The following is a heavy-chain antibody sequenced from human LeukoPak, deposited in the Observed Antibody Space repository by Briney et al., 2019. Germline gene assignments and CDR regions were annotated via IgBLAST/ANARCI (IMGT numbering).Heavy chain of an antibody. D-gene: IGHD3-16*01. CDR2: IYSGGST. V-gene: IGHV3-53*01. CDR1: GFTVSSNY. CDR3: GRAPGEQYRGYYFDS. J-gene: IGHJ4*02. Sequence: GGSLRLSCAASGFTVSSNYMSWVRQAPGKGLEWVSVIYSGGSTYSADSAKSGCTISRDNSKNTLYLQMNSLRRADTAAYSCGRAPGEQYRGYYFDSWGQGELVTPSS.